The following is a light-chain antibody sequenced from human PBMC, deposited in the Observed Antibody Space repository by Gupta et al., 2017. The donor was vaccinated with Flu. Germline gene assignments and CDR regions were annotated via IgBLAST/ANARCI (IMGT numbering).Light chain of an antibody. CDR3: IPYSSSTPLAV. V-gene: IGLV7-43*01. CDR1: TRAVGGYYY. CDR2: RTS. J-gene: IGLJ2*01. Sequence: TLTCAATTRAVGGYYYPNWIQQKPGQAPKLLIYRTSNKHSWAADRFSGSLFGGTAALTMSGVQAEDEAEYYCIPYSSSTPLAVFGGGTKLTVL.